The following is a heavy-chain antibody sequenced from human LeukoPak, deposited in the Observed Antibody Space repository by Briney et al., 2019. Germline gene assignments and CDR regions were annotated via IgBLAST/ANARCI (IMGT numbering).Heavy chain of an antibody. CDR3: ARDQDSSSSLDY. D-gene: IGHD3-22*01. Sequence: PSETLSLTCTVSGGSISSGDYYWSWIRQPPGTGLEWIGYIYYSGSTNYNPSLKSRVTISVDTSKNQISLKLSPVTAADTAVYYCARDQDSSSSLDYWGQGTLVTVSS. J-gene: IGHJ4*02. CDR2: IYYSGST. CDR1: GGSISSGDYY. V-gene: IGHV4-61*08.